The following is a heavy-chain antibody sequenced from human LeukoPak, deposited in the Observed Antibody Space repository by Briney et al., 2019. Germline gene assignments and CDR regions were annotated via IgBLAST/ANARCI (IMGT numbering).Heavy chain of an antibody. V-gene: IGHV3-73*01. J-gene: IGHJ4*02. D-gene: IGHD6-19*01. Sequence: PGGSLKLSCATSGFTFSDCDMHWVRQASGKGLEWVGRITTKATSYATTYGASLKGRFTISRDDSDNRAYLQMNSLRTEDTAVYYCAKCDSPVAGDYFDYWGQGTLVTVSS. CDR2: ITTKATSYAT. CDR3: AKCDSPVAGDYFDY. CDR1: GFTFSDCD.